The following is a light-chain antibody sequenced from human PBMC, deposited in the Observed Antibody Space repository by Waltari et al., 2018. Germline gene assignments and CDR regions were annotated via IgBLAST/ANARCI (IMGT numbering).Light chain of an antibody. CDR3: CSYAGKGWV. CDR1: SSDVGSSIF. J-gene: IGLJ3*02. CDR2: EVS. V-gene: IGLV2-23*02. Sequence: QSALTQPASVSGSPGQSITISCTGGSSDVGSSIFVSWYQQYPGKAPKLLIYEVSKRNAGISNRFSASKAGNSASLRISGLQTEDEGEYYCCSYAGKGWVFGGGTKLTVL.